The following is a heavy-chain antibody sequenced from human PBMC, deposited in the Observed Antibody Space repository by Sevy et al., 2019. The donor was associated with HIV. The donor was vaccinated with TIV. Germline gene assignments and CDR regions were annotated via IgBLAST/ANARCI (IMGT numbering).Heavy chain of an antibody. D-gene: IGHD6-19*01. CDR1: GYTFTGYY. Sequence: ASVKVSCKASGYTFTGYYMHWVRQAPGQGLEWMGWINPNSGGTNYAQKFQGRVTMTRDTSISTAYMERSRLRSDDTAVYYCARGSSGWYGGTRDFDYWGQGTLVTVSS. CDR3: ARGSSGWYGGTRDFDY. V-gene: IGHV1-2*02. CDR2: INPNSGGT. J-gene: IGHJ4*02.